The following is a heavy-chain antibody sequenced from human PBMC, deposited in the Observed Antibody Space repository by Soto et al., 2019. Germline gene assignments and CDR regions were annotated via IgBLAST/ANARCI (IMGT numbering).Heavy chain of an antibody. D-gene: IGHD3-22*01. J-gene: IGHJ6*02. Sequence: EVQLLESGGGLVQPGGSLRLSCAASGFTSNNFAMNWVRQAPGKGLEWVSRILGGGGATYYADSVEGRFTISRDSTNNTLYLEMNSLRVDDTAVYYCARHDVYDSTGVYGMDVWGQGTTVIVSS. CDR2: ILGGGGAT. CDR1: GFTSNNFA. CDR3: ARHDVYDSTGVYGMDV. V-gene: IGHV3-23*01.